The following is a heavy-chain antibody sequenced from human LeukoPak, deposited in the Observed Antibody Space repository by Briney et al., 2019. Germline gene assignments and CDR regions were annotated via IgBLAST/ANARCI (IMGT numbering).Heavy chain of an antibody. Sequence: SQTLSLTCAFSGDSVSSNRASWTWIRQSPSRGLEWLGRTYYRSKWYNDYAVSLKSRISINPDTSKNQFSLQLNSVTPEDTAVYYCSRSVGASDFDYWGQGTLVTVSS. CDR1: GDSVSSNRAS. CDR2: TYYRSKWYN. V-gene: IGHV6-1*01. J-gene: IGHJ4*02. CDR3: SRSVGASDFDY.